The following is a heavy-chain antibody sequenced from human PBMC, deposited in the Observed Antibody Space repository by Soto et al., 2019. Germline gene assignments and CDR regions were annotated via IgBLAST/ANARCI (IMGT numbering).Heavy chain of an antibody. CDR1: GGTFSSYA. J-gene: IGHJ6*02. CDR3: ARGGRGVVVVPAAPDYGMDV. D-gene: IGHD2-2*01. Sequence: ASVKVSCKASGGTFSSYAISWVRQAPGRGLEWMGGIIPIFGTANYAQKFQGRVTITADESTSTAYMELSSLRSEDTAVYYCARGGRGVVVVPAAPDYGMDVWGQGTTVTVSS. CDR2: IIPIFGTA. V-gene: IGHV1-69*13.